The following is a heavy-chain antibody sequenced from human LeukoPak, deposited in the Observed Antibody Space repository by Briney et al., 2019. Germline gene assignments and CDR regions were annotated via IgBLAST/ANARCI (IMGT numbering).Heavy chain of an antibody. Sequence: SETLSLTCTVSGDSISSYYWSWIRQPPGKGLEWIGYIYYSGTTNYNPSLKSRVTISVDTSKNQFSLKLSSVTAADTAVYYCARHYGSDWGGTPPHVDYWGQGTLVTVSS. D-gene: IGHD7-27*01. J-gene: IGHJ4*02. V-gene: IGHV4-59*08. CDR1: GDSISSYY. CDR2: IYYSGTT. CDR3: ARHYGSDWGGTPPHVDY.